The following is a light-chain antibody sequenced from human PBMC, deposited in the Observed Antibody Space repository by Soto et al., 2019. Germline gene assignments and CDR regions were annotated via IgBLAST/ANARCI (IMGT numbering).Light chain of an antibody. CDR1: QSVSSNY. CDR3: QQYGSSPFT. Sequence: EIVLTQSPGTLALSPGERATLSCRASQSVSSNYLTWYQQKRGQAPRLPIHGASSRATGIPDRFSGSGSGTDFTLTISRLEPEDFAVYYCQQYGSSPFTFGPGTKVGIK. CDR2: GAS. V-gene: IGKV3-20*01. J-gene: IGKJ3*01.